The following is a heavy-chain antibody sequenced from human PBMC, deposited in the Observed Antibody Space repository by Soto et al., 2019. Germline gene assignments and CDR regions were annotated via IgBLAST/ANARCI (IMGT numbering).Heavy chain of an antibody. J-gene: IGHJ4*02. Sequence: VQLVESGGGVVQPGRSLRLSCAASGFTFSSCGMHWVRQAPGKGLEWVAIISYDEINKYYADSVKGRFTISRDNSKNTLYLQMNSLRAEDTAVYYCAKSVYNWNDGFFDYWGQGTLVTVSS. CDR1: GFTFSSCG. V-gene: IGHV3-30*18. CDR2: ISYDEINK. CDR3: AKSVYNWNDGFFDY. D-gene: IGHD1-1*01.